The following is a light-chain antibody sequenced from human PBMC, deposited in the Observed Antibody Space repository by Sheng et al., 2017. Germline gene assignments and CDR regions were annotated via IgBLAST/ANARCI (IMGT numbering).Light chain of an antibody. CDR3: QQFNGNSQKFT. CDR1: QGPRRA. Sequence: AVQLTQSPPSLSASVGDRVTITCRASQGPRRALAWYQQKPGKAPRLLIFDASGLESGVPSRFSGSASGTDFTLTISSLQPEDFATYYCQQFNGNSQKFTFGGGTKVEIK. CDR2: DAS. V-gene: IGKV1-13*02. J-gene: IGKJ4*01.